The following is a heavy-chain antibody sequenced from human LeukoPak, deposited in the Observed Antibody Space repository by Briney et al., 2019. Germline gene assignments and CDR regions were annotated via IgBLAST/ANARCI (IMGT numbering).Heavy chain of an antibody. D-gene: IGHD6-13*01. CDR3: ARHLAAAGTNYYYYMDV. CDR1: GYSFTSYW. CDR2: IYPGDSDT. V-gene: IGHV5-51*01. Sequence: GESLKISCKGSGYSFTSYWIGWVRQMPGKGLEWMGIIYPGDSDTRYSPSFQGQVTISADKSISTAYLQWSSLKASDTAMYYCARHLAAAGTNYYYYMDVWGKGTTVTVSS. J-gene: IGHJ6*03.